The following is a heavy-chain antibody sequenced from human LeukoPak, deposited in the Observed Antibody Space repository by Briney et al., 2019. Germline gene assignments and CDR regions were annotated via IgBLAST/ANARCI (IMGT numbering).Heavy chain of an antibody. CDR2: ISPSGGST. J-gene: IGHJ4*02. D-gene: IGHD3-10*01. Sequence: ASVKVSCKAFGYTFTSNYMHWVRQAPGQGLEWMGVISPSGGSTTYAQKFQGRVTMTRDTSISTAYMELSRLRSDDTAVYYCARRTKWFGESITDYWGQGTLVTVSS. CDR3: ARRTKWFGESITDY. CDR1: GYTFTSNY. V-gene: IGHV1-2*02.